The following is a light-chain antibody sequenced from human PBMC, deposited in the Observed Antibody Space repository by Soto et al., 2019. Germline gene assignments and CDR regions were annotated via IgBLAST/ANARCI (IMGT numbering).Light chain of an antibody. CDR3: QTWGSGIPVV. V-gene: IGLV4-69*01. CDR2: LDSDGSH. CDR1: GRHSSYA. Sequence: QPVLTQSPSASASLGASVKLTCTLSGRHSSYAIAWHQQQPGKGPRYLMKLDSDGSHNKGDGIPDRFSGSSSGAERYLTISSLQSEDEADYYCQTWGSGIPVVFGGGTKLTVL. J-gene: IGLJ2*01.